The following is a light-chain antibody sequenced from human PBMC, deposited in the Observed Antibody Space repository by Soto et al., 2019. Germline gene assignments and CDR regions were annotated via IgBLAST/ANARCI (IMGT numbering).Light chain of an antibody. Sequence: EIVLTQSPATLSLSPGERATLSCRASQGVGTYLAWYQQKPGQAPRLLIYGASNRATGIPARFSGSGSGTDFTLTISSLEPEDFAVYYCHQRTSWERSFGQGTKVEIK. CDR2: GAS. J-gene: IGKJ1*01. CDR3: HQRTSWERS. V-gene: IGKV3-11*01. CDR1: QGVGTY.